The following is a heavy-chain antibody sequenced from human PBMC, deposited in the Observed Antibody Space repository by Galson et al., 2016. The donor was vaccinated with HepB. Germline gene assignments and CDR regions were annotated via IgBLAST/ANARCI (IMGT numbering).Heavy chain of an antibody. CDR3: AKVLDHGRGDF. J-gene: IGHJ4*02. CDR1: GFTFSTYA. CDR2: ISGSGGGT. D-gene: IGHD3/OR15-3a*01. Sequence: SLRLSCAASGFTFSTYAMSWVRQAPGKGLEWLSVISGSGGGTKYADSVKGRFTISRDNSKNTLYLQMNSLRAEDTAIYYCAKVLDHGRGDFWGQGTLVTVAS. V-gene: IGHV3-23*01.